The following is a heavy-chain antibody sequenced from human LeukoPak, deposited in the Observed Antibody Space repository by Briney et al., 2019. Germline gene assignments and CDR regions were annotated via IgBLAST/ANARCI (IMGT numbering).Heavy chain of an antibody. CDR3: ARARSLWFGELWGPHFDY. J-gene: IGHJ4*02. CDR2: IYRSGDT. CDR1: GFTVSSNY. Sequence: GGSLRLSCAASGFTVSSNYMSWVRQAPGKGLEWVSVIYRSGDTYYADSVKGRFTISRDNSKNTLYLQMNSLRAEDTAVYYCARARSLWFGELWGPHFDYWGQGTLVTVSS. D-gene: IGHD3-10*01. V-gene: IGHV3-53*01.